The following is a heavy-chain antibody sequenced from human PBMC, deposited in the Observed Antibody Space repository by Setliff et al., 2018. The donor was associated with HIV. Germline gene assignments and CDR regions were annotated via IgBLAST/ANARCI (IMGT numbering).Heavy chain of an antibody. CDR2: INPDTGGT. CDR3: ARRDSGDGSDYYYVGV. D-gene: IGHD3-10*01. Sequence: GASVKVSCKTSGYTFTAYYLHWVRQAPGQGLEWVGWINPDTGGTNFAQKFRGRVTLTSATSISTAYMELSSLRSDDTAVYYCARRDSGDGSDYYYVGVWGKGTTVTVSS. V-gene: IGHV1-2*02. CDR1: GYTFTAYY. J-gene: IGHJ6*03.